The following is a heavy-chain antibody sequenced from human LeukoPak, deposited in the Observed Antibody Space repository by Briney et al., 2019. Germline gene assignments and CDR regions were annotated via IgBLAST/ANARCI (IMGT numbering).Heavy chain of an antibody. D-gene: IGHD2-8*01. V-gene: IGHV4-59*01. CDR1: GGSISSYY. CDR3: ARHAKSSPYYFDY. J-gene: IGHJ4*02. CDR2: IYYSGST. Sequence: SETLSLTCTVSGGSISSYYWSRIRQPPGKGLEWIGYIYYSGSTNYNPSLKSRVTISVDTSKNQFTLKLSSVTAADTAVYYCARHAKSSPYYFDYWGQGTLVTVSS.